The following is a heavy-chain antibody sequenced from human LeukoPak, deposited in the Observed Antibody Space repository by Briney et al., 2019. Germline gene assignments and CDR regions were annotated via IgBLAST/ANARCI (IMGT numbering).Heavy chain of an antibody. V-gene: IGHV4-39*01. CDR1: GASISNSRYY. CDR2: IFYSRGT. J-gene: IGHJ4*02. CDR3: AGFTVGIMCNY. Sequence: PSETLSLTCTVSGASISNSRYYWGWIRQPPGKGLEWVASIFYSRGTDFNPSLKSRVTISVDTSKDQFFLNLNSVTAADTAVYYCAGFTVGIMCNYWGQGTLVTVSS. D-gene: IGHD2/OR15-2a*01.